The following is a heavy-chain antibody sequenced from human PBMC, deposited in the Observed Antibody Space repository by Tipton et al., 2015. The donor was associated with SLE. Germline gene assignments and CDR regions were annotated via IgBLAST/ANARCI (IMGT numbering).Heavy chain of an antibody. CDR2: IYYSGST. CDR3: ARALSSLLFDC. J-gene: IGHJ4*02. Sequence: TLSLTCTVSGGSISSSSYYWGWIRQPPGKGLEWIGSIYYSGSTYYNPSLKSRVTISVDTSKNQFSLKLSSVTAADTAVYYCARALSSLLFDCWGQGTLVTVSS. D-gene: IGHD6-6*01. V-gene: IGHV4-39*07. CDR1: GGSISSSSYY.